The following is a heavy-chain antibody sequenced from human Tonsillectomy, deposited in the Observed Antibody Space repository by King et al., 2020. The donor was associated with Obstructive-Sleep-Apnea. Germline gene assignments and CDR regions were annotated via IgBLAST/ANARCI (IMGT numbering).Heavy chain of an antibody. CDR1: GFTFDDYA. J-gene: IGHJ6*02. V-gene: IGHV3-9*01. CDR3: PKASQGPYLGPYYYAMDV. D-gene: IGHD3-16*01. Sequence: VQLVESGGGLVQPGRSLRLSCAASGFTFDDYAMHWVRQAPGKGLEWVSGISWNIGTIGYADSVKGRFTISRENAKNSLYLQMNSLRAEDTALYYCPKASQGPYLGPYYYAMDVWGQGTTVTVSS. CDR2: ISWNIGTI.